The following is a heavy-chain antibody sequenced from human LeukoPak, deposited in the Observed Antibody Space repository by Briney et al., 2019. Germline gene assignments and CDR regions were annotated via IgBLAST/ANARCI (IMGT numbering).Heavy chain of an antibody. CDR2: IYYSGST. CDR3: ARYKRPTRWRIAAAGPYYFDY. D-gene: IGHD6-13*01. V-gene: IGHV4-59*01. Sequence: SETLSLTCTVSGGSISSYYWSWIRQPPGKGLEWIGYIYYSGSTNYNPSLKRRVTISVDTSKNQFSLKLSSVTAADTAVYYCARYKRPTRWRIAAAGPYYFDYWGQGTLVTVSS. J-gene: IGHJ4*02. CDR1: GGSISSYY.